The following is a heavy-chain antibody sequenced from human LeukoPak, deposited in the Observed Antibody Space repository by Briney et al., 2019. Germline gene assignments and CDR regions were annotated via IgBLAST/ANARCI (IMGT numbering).Heavy chain of an antibody. CDR1: GFTFSSYG. Sequence: GGSLRLSCAASGFTFSSYGMHWVRQAPGKGLEWVAVIWYDGSNKYYADSVEGRFTISRDNSKNTLYLQMNSLRAEDTAVYYCAKGKDVDTAMVTNWGQGTLVTVSS. V-gene: IGHV3-33*06. CDR2: IWYDGSNK. J-gene: IGHJ4*02. CDR3: AKGKDVDTAMVTN. D-gene: IGHD5-18*01.